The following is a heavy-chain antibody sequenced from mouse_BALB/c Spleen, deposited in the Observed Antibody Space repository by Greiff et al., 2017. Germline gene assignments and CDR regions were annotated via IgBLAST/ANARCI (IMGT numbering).Heavy chain of an antibody. Sequence: VKLMESGAELVRPGTSVKVSCKASGYAFTNYLIEWVKQRPGQGLEWIGVINPGSGGTNYNEKFKGKATLTADKSSSTAYMQLSSPTSDDSAVYFCAREGVTTAYGNYWGQGTTLTVSS. CDR1: GYAFTNYL. J-gene: IGHJ2*01. CDR3: AREGVTTAYGNY. D-gene: IGHD1-2*01. V-gene: IGHV1-54*01. CDR2: INPGSGGT.